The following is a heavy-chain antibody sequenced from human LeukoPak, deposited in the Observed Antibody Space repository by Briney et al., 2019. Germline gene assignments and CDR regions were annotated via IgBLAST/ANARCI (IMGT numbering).Heavy chain of an antibody. CDR2: ISWNSGSI. J-gene: IGHJ4*02. V-gene: IGHV3-9*01. CDR3: AKDMRYYDSSGYYSYFDY. Sequence: GRSLRLSCAASGFTFDDYAMHWVRQAPWKGLEWVSGISWNSGSIGYADSVKGRFTISRDNAKNSLYLQMNSLRAEDTALYYCAKDMRYYDSSGYYSYFDYWGQGTLVTVSS. CDR1: GFTFDDYA. D-gene: IGHD3-22*01.